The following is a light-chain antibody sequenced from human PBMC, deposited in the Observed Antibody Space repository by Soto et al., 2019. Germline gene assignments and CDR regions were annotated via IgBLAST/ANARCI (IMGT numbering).Light chain of an antibody. CDR2: GAS. Sequence: EIVMTQSPATLSVSPGERATLSCRASQSVSSNLAWYQQKPGKAPRLLIYGASTRATGIPASFSGSGSGTEFTLTISSLQSEDFAVYYCQQYNNWPGTFGPGTKVDIK. CDR1: QSVSSN. CDR3: QQYNNWPGT. J-gene: IGKJ3*01. V-gene: IGKV3-15*01.